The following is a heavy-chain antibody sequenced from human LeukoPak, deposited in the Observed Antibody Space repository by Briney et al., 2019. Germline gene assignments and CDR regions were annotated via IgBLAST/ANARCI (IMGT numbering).Heavy chain of an antibody. CDR3: ARMPPGEM. D-gene: IGHD2-2*01. CDR2: IYTSGTT. Sequence: SETLSLTXTVSGDSISSGSYYWSWIRQPAGKGLEWIGRIYTSGTTNYNPSLRSRVTISVDTSKNQFSLKLTSVTAADTAVYYCARMPPGEMWGQGTLVTVSS. J-gene: IGHJ4*02. V-gene: IGHV4-61*02. CDR1: GDSISSGSYY.